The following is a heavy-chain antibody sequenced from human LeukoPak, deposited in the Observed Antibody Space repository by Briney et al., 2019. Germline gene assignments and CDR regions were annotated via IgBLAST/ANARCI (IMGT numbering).Heavy chain of an antibody. V-gene: IGHV3-30-3*01. CDR1: GFTFSSFA. J-gene: IGHJ6*02. CDR3: AREQLYSGYYGLDV. CDR2: ISYDGNNN. D-gene: IGHD2-21*01. Sequence: GGSLRLSCAASGFTFSSFAMHWVRQAPGKGLEWGAVISYDGNNNYYADSVRGRFTISRDNSKNTVNLQVNSLRPEDTAVYYCAREQLYSGYYGLDVWGQGTTLTVSS.